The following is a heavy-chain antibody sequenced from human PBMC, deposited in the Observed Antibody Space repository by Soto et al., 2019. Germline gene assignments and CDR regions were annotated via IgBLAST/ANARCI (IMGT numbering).Heavy chain of an antibody. V-gene: IGHV3-30*18. CDR2: TSYDGSHK. CDR1: GFTFSSYG. Sequence: GGSLRLSCAASGFTFSSYGIHWVRQAPGKGLEWVAVTSYDGSHKYYADSVKGRFTISRDNSKNTLYLQMNSLRPEDTAVYYCAKDIIVIASGPRDYFYYGMDVWGQGTTVTVSS. D-gene: IGHD3-10*01. CDR3: AKDIIVIASGPRDYFYYGMDV. J-gene: IGHJ6*02.